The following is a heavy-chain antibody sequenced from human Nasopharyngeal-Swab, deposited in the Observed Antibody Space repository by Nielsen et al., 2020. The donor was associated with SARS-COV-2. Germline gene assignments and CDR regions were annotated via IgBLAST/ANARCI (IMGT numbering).Heavy chain of an antibody. J-gene: IGHJ6*03. CDR1: GFTLSNYG. CDR2: ISYDGNTK. V-gene: IGHV3-30*03. Sequence: GESLKISCAAAGFTLSNYGMHWVRQAPGKGLEWAAAISYDGNTKYYADSAKGRFTISRDSAKNALYLEMNSLRAEDTAVYYCARVPSIAVAGTLLPYYYYYMDVWGKGTTVTVSS. D-gene: IGHD6-19*01. CDR3: ARVPSIAVAGTLLPYYYYYMDV.